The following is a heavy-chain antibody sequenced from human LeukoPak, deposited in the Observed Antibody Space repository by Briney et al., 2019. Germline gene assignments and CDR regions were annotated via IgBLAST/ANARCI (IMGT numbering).Heavy chain of an antibody. Sequence: GGSLRLSCAASGFTFDDYAMHWVRQPPGKGLEWVSSISWKSGTICYADSVKGRFTISRDNAKKSLYLQMNSLRTEDTALYFCARGEYDILTTFFYFDNWGQGTLVTVSS. CDR2: ISWKSGTI. J-gene: IGHJ4*02. CDR3: ARGEYDILTTFFYFDN. V-gene: IGHV3-9*01. CDR1: GFTFDDYA. D-gene: IGHD3-9*01.